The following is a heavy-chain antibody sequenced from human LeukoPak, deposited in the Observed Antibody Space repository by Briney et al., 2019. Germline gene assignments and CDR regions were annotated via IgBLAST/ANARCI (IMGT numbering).Heavy chain of an antibody. Sequence: SETLSLTCTVSGGSISSYHWSWIRQPPGKGLEWIGYIYYRGSTNYNPSLKSRVTISVDTSKNQFSLKLSSVTAADTAVYYCARGIAVAGKVPYYYYYYMDVWGKGTTVTVSS. J-gene: IGHJ6*03. CDR2: IYYRGST. CDR3: ARGIAVAGKVPYYYYYYMDV. D-gene: IGHD6-19*01. V-gene: IGHV4-59*08. CDR1: GGSISSYH.